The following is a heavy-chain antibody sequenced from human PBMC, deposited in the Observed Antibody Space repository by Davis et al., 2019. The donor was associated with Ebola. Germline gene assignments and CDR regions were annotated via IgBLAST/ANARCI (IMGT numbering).Heavy chain of an antibody. J-gene: IGHJ6*02. D-gene: IGHD2-2*01. CDR1: GFTVSSNY. V-gene: IGHV3-9*01. CDR2: ISWNSGSI. CDR3: AKDLRSTSYYYYGMDV. Sequence: SLKISCAASGFTVSSNYMSWVRQAPGKGLEWVSGISWNSGSIGYADSVKGRFTISRDNAKNSLYLQMNSLRAEDTALYYCAKDLRSTSYYYYGMDVWGQGTTVTVSS.